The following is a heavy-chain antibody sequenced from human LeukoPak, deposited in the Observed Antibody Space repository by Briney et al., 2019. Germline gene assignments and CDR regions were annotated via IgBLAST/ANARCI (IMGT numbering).Heavy chain of an antibody. CDR3: ERQYYDSSGYGFCY. Sequence: GASAKVSCKASGYTFTSYDINCGREATGQGLECRGWMNPNSGNTGYAQTFQGRVTMTRNTSISTAYMELSSLRSEDTAVYYCERQYYDSSGYGFCYWGQGTLVTVSS. CDR2: MNPNSGNT. D-gene: IGHD3-22*01. CDR1: GYTFTSYD. J-gene: IGHJ4*02. V-gene: IGHV1-8*01.